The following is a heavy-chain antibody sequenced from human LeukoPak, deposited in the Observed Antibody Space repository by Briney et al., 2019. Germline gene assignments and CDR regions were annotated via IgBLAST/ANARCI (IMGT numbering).Heavy chain of an antibody. V-gene: IGHV3-74*01. J-gene: IGHJ4*02. CDR3: ARDIVSGSGSLDY. D-gene: IGHD3-10*01. CDR2: VKSDGSNP. Sequence: GGSLRLSCAASGFTFSSYSMNWVRQAPGKGLVWVSRVKSDGSNPSYADSVKGRFTTSRDNAENMLYLQMNTLGAEDTAVYYCARDIVSGSGSLDYWGQGTLVTVSS. CDR1: GFTFSSYS.